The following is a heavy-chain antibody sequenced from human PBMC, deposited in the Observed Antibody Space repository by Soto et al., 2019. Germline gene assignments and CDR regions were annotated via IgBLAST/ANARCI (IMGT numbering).Heavy chain of an antibody. CDR1: GFTFSMYS. CDR2: IPQEGGDG. J-gene: IGHJ6*02. CDR3: ARDQLILPAHDFFYGSDV. V-gene: IGHV3-7*03. D-gene: IGHD2-21*02. Sequence: DVQLVESGGAVVQPGESLRLSCEVSGFTFSMYSMTWVRQAPGKGLEWVAKIPQEGGDGHYADSVKGRFTISRDNAKNSVFLQMNNLRAADTAVYYCARDQLILPAHDFFYGSDVWGQWATVTVS.